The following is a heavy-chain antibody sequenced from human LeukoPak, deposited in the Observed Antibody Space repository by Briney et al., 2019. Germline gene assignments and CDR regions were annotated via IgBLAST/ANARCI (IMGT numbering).Heavy chain of an antibody. Sequence: GGSLRLSCAASGFTFSSYAMHWVRQAPGKGLEWVAVISYDGSNKYYADSVKGRFTISRDNSKNTLYLQMNSLRAEDTAVYYCARDTAPYYDSSGYYPLFDYWGQGTLVTVS. V-gene: IGHV3-30*04. CDR1: GFTFSSYA. D-gene: IGHD3-22*01. J-gene: IGHJ4*02. CDR2: ISYDGSNK. CDR3: ARDTAPYYDSSGYYPLFDY.